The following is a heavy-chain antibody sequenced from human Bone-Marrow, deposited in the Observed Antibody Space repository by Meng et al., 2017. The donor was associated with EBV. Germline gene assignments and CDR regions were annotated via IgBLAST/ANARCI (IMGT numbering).Heavy chain of an antibody. J-gene: IGHJ4*02. CDR2: IHWDDEK. CDR3: ARRLRYNNWLFDF. V-gene: IGHV2-5*02. D-gene: IGHD3-9*01. CDR1: EFSRTSGVG. Sequence: QITLKESGPTLVKPXQTXTLTCSLSEFSRTSGVGVGWIRQPPGKALEWLALIHWDDEKRYSPSLESRLTITKDTSKNEVVLTMTNMDPVDTATYYCARRLRYNNWLFDFWGPGTLVTVSS.